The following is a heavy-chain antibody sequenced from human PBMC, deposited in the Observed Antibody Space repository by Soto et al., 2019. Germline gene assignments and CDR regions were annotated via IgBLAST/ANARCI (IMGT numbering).Heavy chain of an antibody. D-gene: IGHD3-10*01. J-gene: IGHJ5*02. CDR1: GYTFTGYY. CDR2: INPNSGGT. Sequence: ASVKVSCKASGYTFTGYYMHWVRQAPGQGLEWMGWINPNSGGTNYAQKFQGWVTMTRDTSISTAYMELSRLRSDDTAVYYCARAGAPVTMVRGVITDNWFDPWGQGTIVTVFS. CDR3: ARAGAPVTMVRGVITDNWFDP. V-gene: IGHV1-2*04.